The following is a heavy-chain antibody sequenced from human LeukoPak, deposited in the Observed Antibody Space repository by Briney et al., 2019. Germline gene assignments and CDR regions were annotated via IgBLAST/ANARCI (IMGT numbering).Heavy chain of an antibody. CDR2: INHSGST. J-gene: IGHJ4*02. V-gene: IGHV4-34*01. CDR1: GGSFSGYY. Sequence: SETLSLTCAVYGGSFSGYYWSWIRQPPGKGLEWIGEINHSGSTNYNPSLKSRVTISVDTSKNQFSLKLSSVTAADTAVYYRARGRNHPHWGQGTLVTVSS. CDR3: ARGRNHPH.